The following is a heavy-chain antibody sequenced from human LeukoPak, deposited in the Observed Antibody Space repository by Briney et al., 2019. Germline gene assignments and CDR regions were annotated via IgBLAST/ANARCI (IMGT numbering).Heavy chain of an antibody. CDR2: TYYRSKWYN. D-gene: IGHD5-12*01. J-gene: IGHJ5*02. V-gene: IGHV6-1*01. CDR1: GDSVSSNSAA. CDR3: ARAAVSYDRFPFDP. Sequence: SQTLSLTCAISGDSVSSNSAAWNWMRQSPSRGLEWLGRTYYRSKWYNGYAVFVKSRISVNPDTSKNQFSLKLSSVTAADTAVYYCARAAVSYDRFPFDPWGQGTLVTVSS.